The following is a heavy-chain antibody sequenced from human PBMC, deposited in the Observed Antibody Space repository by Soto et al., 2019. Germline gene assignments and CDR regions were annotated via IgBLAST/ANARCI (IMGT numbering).Heavy chain of an antibody. V-gene: IGHV3-7*01. CDR2: IKEDGSER. J-gene: IGHJ5*02. Sequence: PGGSLRLSCAASGFTFSNYWMSWFRQAPGKGLEWVANIKEDGSERNYVDSVKGRFTISRDNAENSLYLQMNSLRAEDTAVYYCASARHIGPWGQGTLVTVSS. CDR1: GFTFSNYW. D-gene: IGHD2-21*01. CDR3: ASARHIGP.